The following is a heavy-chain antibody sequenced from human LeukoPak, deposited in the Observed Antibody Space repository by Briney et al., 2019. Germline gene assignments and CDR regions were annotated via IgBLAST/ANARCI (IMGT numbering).Heavy chain of an antibody. D-gene: IGHD6-19*01. Sequence: GGSLRLSCAASGFTFDDYVMHWVRQAPGKGLEWVSGISWNSGSIGYADSVKGRFTISRDNAKNSLYLQMNSLRAEDTALYYCAKGTGYSSGWYGAGYWGQGTLVTVSS. CDR1: GFTFDDYV. CDR2: ISWNSGSI. V-gene: IGHV3-9*01. J-gene: IGHJ4*02. CDR3: AKGTGYSSGWYGAGY.